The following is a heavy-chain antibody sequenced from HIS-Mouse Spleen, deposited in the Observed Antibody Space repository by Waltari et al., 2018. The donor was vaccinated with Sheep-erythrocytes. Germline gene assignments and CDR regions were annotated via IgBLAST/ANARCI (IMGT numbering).Heavy chain of an antibody. J-gene: IGHJ4*02. CDR3: AKASTATVVSHYFDY. Sequence: SAASGFTFSSYGMHWVRQAPGKGLEWVAVIWYDGCNKYYADSVKGRFTITRDNSKNTLYLQMNSLRAEDTAVYYCAKASTATVVSHYFDYWGQGTLVTVSS. D-gene: IGHD4-17*01. CDR2: IWYDGCNK. CDR1: GFTFSSYG. V-gene: IGHV3-33*06.